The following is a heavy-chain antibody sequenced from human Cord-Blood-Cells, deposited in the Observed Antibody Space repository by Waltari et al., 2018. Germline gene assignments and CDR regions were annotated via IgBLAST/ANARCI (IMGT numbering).Heavy chain of an antibody. CDR1: GGTFSSYT. J-gene: IGHJ4*02. CDR2: ISPIRGIA. Sequence: QVQLVQSGAEVKKPGSSVKVSCKASGGTFSSYTISWVRQAPGQGLEWMGRISPIRGIANYAQKFQGRVTITADKSTSTAYMELSSLRSEDTAVYYCAREDSSSWYYFDYWGQGTLVTVSS. V-gene: IGHV1-69*08. CDR3: AREDSSSWYYFDY. D-gene: IGHD6-13*01.